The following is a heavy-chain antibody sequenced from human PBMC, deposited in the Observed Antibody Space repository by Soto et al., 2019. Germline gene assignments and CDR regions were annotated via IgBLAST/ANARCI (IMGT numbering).Heavy chain of an antibody. V-gene: IGHV3-30*18. CDR2: ISYDGSNK. CDR1: GFTFSSYG. CDR3: AKDGGRVRPKDYYYYGMDV. D-gene: IGHD3-10*01. J-gene: IGHJ6*02. Sequence: GGSLRLSCAASGFTFSSYGMHWVRQAPGKGLEWVAVISYDGSNKYYADSVKGRFTISRDNSKNTLYRQMNSLRAEDTAVYYCAKDGGRVRPKDYYYYGMDVWGQGTTVTVSS.